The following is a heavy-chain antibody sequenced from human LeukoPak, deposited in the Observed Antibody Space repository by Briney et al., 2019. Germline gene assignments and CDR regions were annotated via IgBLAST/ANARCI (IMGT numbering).Heavy chain of an antibody. Sequence: SETLSLLCTVSGDSISDINHYWGWIRQPPGKEQERIGNIYYTGRTFYNPSLKSRVTISRDTSKNQLSLELSSLTTADTAVYYCAGHGPTELWSGYQFDSWGQGTLITVSS. D-gene: IGHD3-3*01. CDR1: GDSISDINHY. CDR3: AGHGPTELWSGYQFDS. CDR2: IYYTGRT. J-gene: IGHJ4*02. V-gene: IGHV4-39*01.